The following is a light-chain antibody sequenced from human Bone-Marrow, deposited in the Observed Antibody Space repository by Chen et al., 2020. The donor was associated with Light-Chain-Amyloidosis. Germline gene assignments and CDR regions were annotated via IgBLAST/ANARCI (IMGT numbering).Light chain of an antibody. CDR2: ATN. V-gene: IGLV8-61*01. CDR3: MLYVDGGISV. CDR1: SGSVSTTDN. Sequence: QTVVTQEPSLSVSLGETVTLTCGLSSGSVSTTDNPTWCQQTPGQAPRTLIYATNTRSSGVPDRFSGSILGNKAALSITGAQADDESYCHGMLYVDGGISVFGGGTKLTVL. J-gene: IGLJ3*02.